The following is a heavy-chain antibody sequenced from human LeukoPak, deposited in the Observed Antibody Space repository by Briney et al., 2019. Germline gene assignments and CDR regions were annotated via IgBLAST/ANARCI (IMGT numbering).Heavy chain of an antibody. CDR3: ASCSTSCYSMDV. V-gene: IGHV3-30-3*01. J-gene: IGHJ6*02. Sequence: GRSLRLSCAASGFTFSSYAMHWVRQAPGKGLEWVAVISYDGSNKYYADSVKGRFTISRDNAKNSLYLQMNSLRAEDTAVYYCASCSTSCYSMDVWGQGTTVTVSS. CDR1: GFTFSSYA. D-gene: IGHD2-2*02. CDR2: ISYDGSNK.